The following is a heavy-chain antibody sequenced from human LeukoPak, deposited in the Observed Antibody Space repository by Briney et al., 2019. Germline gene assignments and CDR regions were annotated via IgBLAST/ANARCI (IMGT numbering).Heavy chain of an antibody. CDR1: GGSVSSGSYY. J-gene: IGHJ1*01. V-gene: IGHV4-39*07. Sequence: SETLSLTCTVSGGSVSSGSYYWSWIRQPPGKGLEGIGEINHSGSTNYNPSLKSRVTILVDTSKNQFSLKLSSVTAADTAVYYCARGHSPVTTKVSYFQHWGQGTLVTVSS. CDR2: INHSGST. CDR3: ARGHSPVTTKVSYFQH. D-gene: IGHD4-17*01.